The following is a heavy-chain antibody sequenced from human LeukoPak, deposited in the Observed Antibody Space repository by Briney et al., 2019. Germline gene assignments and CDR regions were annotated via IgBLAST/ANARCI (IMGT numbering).Heavy chain of an antibody. Sequence: SETLSLTCTVSGGSISSGSYYWGWIRQPPGKGLEWIGSIFYSGSTYYNPSLKSRVTISVDTSKNQFSLKLSSVTAADTAVYYCARKQPVPYCSGHSCYSEHTYYFDYWGQGTLVTVSS. CDR1: GGSISSGSYY. J-gene: IGHJ4*02. V-gene: IGHV4-39*07. CDR3: ARKQPVPYCSGHSCYSEHTYYFDY. CDR2: IFYSGST. D-gene: IGHD2-15*01.